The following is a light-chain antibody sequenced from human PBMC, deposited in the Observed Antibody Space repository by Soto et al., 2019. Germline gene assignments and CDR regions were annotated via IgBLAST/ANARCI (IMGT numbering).Light chain of an antibody. CDR2: DIS. Sequence: VFTQSPGTLSLTPGERATLSFRSSQTVSNSDLGWYQQNPGQAHRLLMYDISNRATGMPSRLSGSGAGTEFTLTISSLESDELAVYHCQQRSNWPRACGQGTRWIS. CDR3: QQRSNWPRA. J-gene: IGKJ1*01. V-gene: IGKV3-11*01. CDR1: QTVSNSD.